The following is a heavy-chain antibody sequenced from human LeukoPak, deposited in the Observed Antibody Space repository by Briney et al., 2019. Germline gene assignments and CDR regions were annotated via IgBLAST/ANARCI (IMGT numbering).Heavy chain of an antibody. D-gene: IGHD2-8*01. J-gene: IGHJ4*02. Sequence: TGGSLRLSCAASGFRVGSYYTSWIRQAPGKGLEWVAVVGNSDSHKDHADSVKGRFTISRDDAKNSVYLQMNSLRVEDTAIYYCAREQWYRFDNWGQGALVTVSS. CDR2: VGNSDSHK. V-gene: IGHV3-11*01. CDR3: AREQWYRFDN. CDR1: GFRVGSYY.